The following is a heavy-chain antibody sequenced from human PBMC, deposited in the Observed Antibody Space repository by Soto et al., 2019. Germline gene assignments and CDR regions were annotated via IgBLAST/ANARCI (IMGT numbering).Heavy chain of an antibody. CDR2: IIPIFGTA. J-gene: IGHJ4*02. V-gene: IGHV1-69*12. CDR3: AREGTEGAAAGSSGFDY. CDR1: GGTFSSYA. D-gene: IGHD6-13*01. Sequence: QVQLVQSGAAVKKPGSSVKVSCKASGGTFSSYAISWVRQAPGQGLEWMGGIIPIFGTANYAQKFQGRVTITADESTSTAYMELSSLRSEDTAVYYCAREGTEGAAAGSSGFDYWGQGTLVTVSS.